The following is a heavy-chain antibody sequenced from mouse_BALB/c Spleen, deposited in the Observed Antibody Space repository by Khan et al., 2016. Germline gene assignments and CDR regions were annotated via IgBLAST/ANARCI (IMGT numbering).Heavy chain of an antibody. V-gene: IGHV1S41*01. D-gene: IGHD1-2*01. CDR1: GYTFTSYW. CDR2: IAPGSGRT. J-gene: IGHJ2*01. Sequence: DLVKPGASVKLSCKASGYTFTSYWINWIKQRPGQGLEWIGRIAPGSGRTYYNEMFKGQATLTVDTSSSTAYIQLSSLSSEDSAVYCCARRCDGDYFYYWCHGTTLSVAS. CDR3: ARRCDGDYFYY.